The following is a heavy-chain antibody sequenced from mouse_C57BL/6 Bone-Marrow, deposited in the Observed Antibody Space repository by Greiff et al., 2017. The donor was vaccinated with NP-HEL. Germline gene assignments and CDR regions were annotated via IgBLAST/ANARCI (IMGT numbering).Heavy chain of an antibody. CDR2: INPYNGGT. D-gene: IGHD1-1*01. V-gene: IGHV1-19*01. Sequence: EVKLMESGPVLVKPGASVKMSCKASGYTFTDYYMNWVKQSHGKSLEWIGVINPYNGGTSYNQKFKGKATLTVDKSSSTAYMELNSLTSEDSAVYYCADLLLPYWGQGTTLTVSS. CDR3: ADLLLPY. J-gene: IGHJ2*01. CDR1: GYTFTDYY.